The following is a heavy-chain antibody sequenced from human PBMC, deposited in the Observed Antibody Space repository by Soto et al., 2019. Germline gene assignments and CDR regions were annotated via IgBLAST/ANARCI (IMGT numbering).Heavy chain of an antibody. CDR1: GGSFSGYY. CDR2: INHSGST. V-gene: IGHV4-34*01. D-gene: IGHD3-16*02. J-gene: IGHJ4*02. Sequence: QVQLQQWGAGLLKPSETLSLTCAVYGGSFSGYYWSWIRQPPGKGLEWIGEINHSGSTNYNPSLNGRVTKSVDTSKNQFSLKLSSVTAADTAVYYCARLSTGDYWGQGTLVTVSS. CDR3: ARLSTGDY.